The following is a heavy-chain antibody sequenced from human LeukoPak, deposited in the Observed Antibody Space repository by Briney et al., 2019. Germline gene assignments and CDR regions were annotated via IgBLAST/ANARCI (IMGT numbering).Heavy chain of an antibody. J-gene: IGHJ5*02. CDR1: GGTFSSYA. Sequence: ASVKVSCKASGGTFSSYAISWVRQAPGQGLEWMGRIIPILGIANYAQKFQGRVTITADKSTSTAYMELSSLRSEDTAVYYCARDPIVGAISTWGQGTLVTVSS. D-gene: IGHD1-26*01. CDR3: ARDPIVGAIST. V-gene: IGHV1-69*04. CDR2: IIPILGIA.